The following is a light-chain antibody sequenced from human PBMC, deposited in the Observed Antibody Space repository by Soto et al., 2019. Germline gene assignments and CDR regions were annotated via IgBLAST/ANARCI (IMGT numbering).Light chain of an antibody. CDR3: KQHTNWPPST. CDR1: QTFNTY. CDR2: HTS. J-gene: IGKJ5*01. V-gene: IGKV3-11*01. Sequence: VLTQSPATLSLSPGERATLSCRASQTFNTYLAWYQQKPGQAPRLIIYHTSNRATGIPARFSGSGSGTNFTLTNSSLVPEEDAVYYCKQHTNWPPSTFGQGTRLEIK.